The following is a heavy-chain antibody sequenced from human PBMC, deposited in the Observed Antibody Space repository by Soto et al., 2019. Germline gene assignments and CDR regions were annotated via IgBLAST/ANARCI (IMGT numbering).Heavy chain of an antibody. J-gene: IGHJ4*02. Sequence: SETLSLTCAVYGGSFSGYYWSWIRQPPGKGLEWIGEINHSGSTNYNPSLKSRVTISVDTSKNQFSLKLSSVTAADTAVYYCARSSVTIFGVVIIPVPHFDYWGQGTLVTVSS. V-gene: IGHV4-34*01. CDR2: INHSGST. CDR1: GGSFSGYY. CDR3: ARSSVTIFGVVIIPVPHFDY. D-gene: IGHD3-3*01.